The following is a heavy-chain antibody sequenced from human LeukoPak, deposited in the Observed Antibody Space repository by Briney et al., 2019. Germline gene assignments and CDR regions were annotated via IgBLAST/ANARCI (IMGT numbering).Heavy chain of an antibody. J-gene: IGHJ4*02. D-gene: IGHD2-15*01. V-gene: IGHV4-34*01. CDR3: ARGSLDCSGGSCYPIVDY. CDR1: GGSFSGYY. Sequence: SETLSLTCAVYGGSFSGYYWSWIRQPPGKGLEWIGEINHSGSTNYNPSLKSRVTISVDTSKNQFSLMLSSVTAADTAVYYCARGSLDCSGGSCYPIVDYWGQGTLVTVSS. CDR2: INHSGST.